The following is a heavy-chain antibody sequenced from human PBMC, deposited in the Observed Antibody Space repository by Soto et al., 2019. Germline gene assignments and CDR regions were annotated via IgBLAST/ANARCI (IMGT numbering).Heavy chain of an antibody. Sequence: EVQLVESGGGLVQPGGSLRLSCAASGFTFSSYSMNWVRQAPGKGLESVSYISSSSSTLYYADSVKGRFTISRDNAKNSLYLQMNRLRAEDTAVYYCAREGGDLSWFDPWGQGTLVTVSS. V-gene: IGHV3-48*01. CDR1: GFTFSSYS. CDR2: ISSSSSTL. J-gene: IGHJ5*02. CDR3: AREGGDLSWFDP. D-gene: IGHD4-17*01.